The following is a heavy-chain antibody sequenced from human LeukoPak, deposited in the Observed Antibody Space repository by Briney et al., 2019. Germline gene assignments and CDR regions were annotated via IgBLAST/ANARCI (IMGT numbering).Heavy chain of an antibody. CDR3: ARYSGSYLSAFDI. CDR2: ISGSGGST. Sequence: GGSLRLSCAASGFTFSSYTMTWVRQAPGKGLEWVSGISGSGGSTYYADSVKGRFTISRDNSKNTLYLQMNSLRAEDTAVYYCARYSGSYLSAFDIWGQGTMVTVSS. CDR1: GFTFSSYT. D-gene: IGHD1-26*01. J-gene: IGHJ3*02. V-gene: IGHV3-23*01.